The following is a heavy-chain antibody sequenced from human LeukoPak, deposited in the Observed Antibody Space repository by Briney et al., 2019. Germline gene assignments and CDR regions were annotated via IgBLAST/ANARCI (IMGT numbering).Heavy chain of an antibody. CDR2: IRSKANSYAT. D-gene: IGHD5-12*01. Sequence: GGSLRLSCAASGFTFGSYAMHWVRQASGKGLEWVGRIRSKANSYATAYAASVKGRFTISRDDSKNTAYLQMNSLKTEDTAVYYCTSSGSGYEPHWGQGTLVTVSS. J-gene: IGHJ4*02. CDR1: GFTFGSYA. CDR3: TSSGSGYEPH. V-gene: IGHV3-73*01.